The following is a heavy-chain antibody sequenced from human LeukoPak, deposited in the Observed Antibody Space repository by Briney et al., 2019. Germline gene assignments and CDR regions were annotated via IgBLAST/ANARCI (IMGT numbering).Heavy chain of an antibody. CDR1: GFTFSSYA. CDR2: IKSKTDGGTT. Sequence: PGGSLRLSCAASGFTFSSYAMTWVRQAPGKGLEWVGRIKSKTDGGTTDYAAPVNGRFTISRDDSKNTLYLQMNSLKTEDTAVYYCTTVYFGYGDYVRAFDIWGQGTMVTVSS. J-gene: IGHJ3*02. V-gene: IGHV3-15*01. CDR3: TTVYFGYGDYVRAFDI. D-gene: IGHD4-17*01.